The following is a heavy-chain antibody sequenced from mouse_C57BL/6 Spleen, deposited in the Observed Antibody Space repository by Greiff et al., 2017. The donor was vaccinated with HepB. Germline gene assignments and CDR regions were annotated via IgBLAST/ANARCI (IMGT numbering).Heavy chain of an antibody. Sequence: VKLQESGAELARPGASVKLSCKASGYTFTSYGISWVKQRTGQGLEWIGEIYPRSGNTYYNEKFKGKATLTADKSSSTAYMELRSLTSEDSAVYFCAKITTVVVSGDYWGQGTTLTVSS. CDR1: GYTFTSYG. V-gene: IGHV1-81*01. CDR2: IYPRSGNT. D-gene: IGHD1-1*01. CDR3: AKITTVVVSGDY. J-gene: IGHJ2*01.